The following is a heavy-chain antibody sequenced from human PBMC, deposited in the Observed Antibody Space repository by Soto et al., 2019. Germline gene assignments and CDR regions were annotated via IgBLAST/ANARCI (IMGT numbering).Heavy chain of an antibody. Sequence: QVQLVQSGAEVKKPGASVKVSCKASGYTFTSYAMHWVRQAPGQRLEWMGWINAGNGNTKYLQKFQGRISITSDTSASTAYMELSSLRSEDTAVYYCARDRSPKSGWYWFGPWGQGTLVTVSS. V-gene: IGHV1-3*01. J-gene: IGHJ5*02. CDR2: INAGNGNT. CDR1: GYTFTSYA. D-gene: IGHD2-15*01. CDR3: ARDRSPKSGWYWFGP.